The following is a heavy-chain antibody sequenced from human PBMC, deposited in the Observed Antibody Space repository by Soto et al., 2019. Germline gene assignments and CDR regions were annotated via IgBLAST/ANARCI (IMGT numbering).Heavy chain of an antibody. CDR1: EFPFSSSW. D-gene: IGHD5-12*01. J-gene: IGHJ4*02. CDR3: VSPGRRDGFDFAS. CDR2: INPDGRDT. Sequence: PGGSPRLACASSEFPFSSSWMHWVRQAPGKGLVWVSRINPDGRDTGHADSVKGRFTISRDNAKNTLYLQMNSLRAEDTAVYYCVSPGRRDGFDFASWGQGTLVTVSS. V-gene: IGHV3-74*01.